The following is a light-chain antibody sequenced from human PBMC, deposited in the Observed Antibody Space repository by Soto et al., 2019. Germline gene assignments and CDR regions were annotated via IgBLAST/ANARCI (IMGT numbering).Light chain of an antibody. Sequence: EILLTQSPGTLFFSPGERPTLSRRASQSVSSNLAWYQQKPGQAPRLLIYGASTRATGITARFSGSGSGTEFTLTISSLQSEDFAVYYCQQYNNWPQTVGPGTKVEIK. V-gene: IGKV3-15*01. J-gene: IGKJ1*01. CDR2: GAS. CDR3: QQYNNWPQT. CDR1: QSVSSN.